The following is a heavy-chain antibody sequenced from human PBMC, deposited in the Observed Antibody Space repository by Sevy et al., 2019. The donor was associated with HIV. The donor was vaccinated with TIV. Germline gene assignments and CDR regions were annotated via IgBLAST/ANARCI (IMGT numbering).Heavy chain of an antibody. CDR3: GRCVDTAMALYGMDV. CDR2: INPNSGGT. CDR1: GYTFTGYY. D-gene: IGHD5-18*01. Sequence: ASVKVSCKASGYTFTGYYMHWVRQAPGQGLEWMGWINPNSGGTNYAQKFQGRVTMTRDTSISTAYLELGRLRSDDTAVYYCGRCVDTAMALYGMDVWGQGTTVTVSS. V-gene: IGHV1-2*02. J-gene: IGHJ6*02.